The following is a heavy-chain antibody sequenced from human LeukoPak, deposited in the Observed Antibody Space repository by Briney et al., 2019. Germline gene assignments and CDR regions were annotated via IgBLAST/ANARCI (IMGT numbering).Heavy chain of an antibody. J-gene: IGHJ4*02. CDR3: ARGVGLTQGGTFDY. CDR2: VYVTGTT. CDR1: SGSMSGYY. D-gene: IGHD1-1*01. V-gene: IGHV4-59*08. Sequence: SETLSLTCTVSSGSMSGYYWSWIRQPPGQGLEWIAYVYVTGTTNYNPSLKTRATISMDTSKNQLSLKLSSVTAADTAVYYCARGVGLTQGGTFDYWGQGTLVTVSS.